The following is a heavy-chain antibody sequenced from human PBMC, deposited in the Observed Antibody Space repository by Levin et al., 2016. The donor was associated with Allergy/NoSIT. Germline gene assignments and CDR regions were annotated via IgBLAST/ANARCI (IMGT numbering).Heavy chain of an antibody. CDR1: GFTVRSNY. CDR3: ARDPTMIAFDM. V-gene: IGHV3-66*01. D-gene: IGHD3-22*01. Sequence: GESLKISCAASGFTVRSNYMSWVRQAPGKGLEWVSIIHRPGTTYYADSVKGRFTISRDDSKNTLYLQMSSLRAEDTAVYYCARDPTMIAFDMWGQGTMVTVSS. J-gene: IGHJ3*02. CDR2: IHRPGTT.